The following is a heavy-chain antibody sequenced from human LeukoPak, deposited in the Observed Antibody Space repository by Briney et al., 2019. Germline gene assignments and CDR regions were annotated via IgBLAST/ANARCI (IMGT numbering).Heavy chain of an antibody. J-gene: IGHJ4*02. D-gene: IGHD3-22*01. CDR3: ARGRPMIAPGFDY. V-gene: IGHV4-31*03. Sequence: SETLSLTCTVSGGSISSGGYYWSWIRQHLGKGLEWIGYIYYSGSTYYNPSLKSRVTISVDTSKNQFSLKLSSVTAADTAVYYCARGRPMIAPGFDYWGQGTLVTVSS. CDR1: GGSISSGGYY. CDR2: IYYSGST.